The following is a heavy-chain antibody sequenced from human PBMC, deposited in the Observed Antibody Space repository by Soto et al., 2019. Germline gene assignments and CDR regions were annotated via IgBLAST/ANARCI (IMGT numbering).Heavy chain of an antibody. J-gene: IGHJ6*02. CDR2: ISYDGSNK. CDR3: ANHPSESIAAPGVYYYYGMDV. Sequence: GGSLRLSCAASGFTFSSYGMHWVRQAPGKGLEWVAVISYDGSNKYYADSVKGRFTISRDNSKNTLYLQMNSLRAEDTAVYYCANHPSESIAAPGVYYYYGMDVWGQGTTVTVSS. D-gene: IGHD6-6*01. V-gene: IGHV3-30*18. CDR1: GFTFSSYG.